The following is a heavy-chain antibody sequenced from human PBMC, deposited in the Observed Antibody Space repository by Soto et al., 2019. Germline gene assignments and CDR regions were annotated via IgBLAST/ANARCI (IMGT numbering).Heavy chain of an antibody. CDR1: GFTFSSHW. D-gene: IGHD3-22*01. V-gene: IGHV3-7*04. CDR2: IKPDGSEK. CDR3: ARVDYYDSSGPFSDAFDI. J-gene: IGHJ3*02. Sequence: PGGSLRLSCAASGFTFSSHWMSWVRQAPGKGLEWVANIKPDGSEKWYVDSVKGRFTISRDNAKNSLYLQMNSLRAEDTAVYYCARVDYYDSSGPFSDAFDIWGQGTMVTVSS.